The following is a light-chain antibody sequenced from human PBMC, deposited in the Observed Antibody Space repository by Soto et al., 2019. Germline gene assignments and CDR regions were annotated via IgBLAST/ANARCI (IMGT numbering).Light chain of an antibody. CDR2: EVS. Sequence: QSALTQPASVSGSPGQSITISCTGTSSDVGGYNYVSWYQQHPGKAPKLMIYEVSNRPSGVSNRFSGSKSGNTASLTISGLQAEDEADYYCSSYTTDWTHVFGTGTKVTVL. V-gene: IGLV2-14*01. J-gene: IGLJ1*01. CDR3: SSYTTDWTHV. CDR1: SSDVGGYNY.